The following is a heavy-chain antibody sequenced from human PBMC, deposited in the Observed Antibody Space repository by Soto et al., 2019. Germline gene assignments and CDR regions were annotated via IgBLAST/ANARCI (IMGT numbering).Heavy chain of an antibody. J-gene: IGHJ6*02. V-gene: IGHV5-51*01. CDR3: ARIMSCSGGSCYYYYYGMDV. CDR1: GYSFTSYW. CDR2: IYPGDSDT. Sequence: GESLKISCKGSGYSFTSYWIGWVRQMPGKGLEWMGVIYPGDSDTRCSPSFQGQVTISADKSISTAYLQWSSLKASDTAMYYCARIMSCSGGSCYYYYYGMDVWGQGTTVTVSS. D-gene: IGHD2-15*01.